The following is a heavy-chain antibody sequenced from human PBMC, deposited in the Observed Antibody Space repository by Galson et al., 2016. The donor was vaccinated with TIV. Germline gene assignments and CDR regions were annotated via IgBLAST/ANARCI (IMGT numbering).Heavy chain of an antibody. CDR3: ARHGDTATGDAFDI. Sequence: SLRLSCAASGFTFSRFWMHWVRQAPGKGLVWVSRISDDATTTTYADSVKGRFTISRDNTKNTLHLQMNSLSADDTAVYYCARHGDTATGDAFDIWGQGTMVTVSS. V-gene: IGHV3-74*01. CDR2: ISDDATTT. J-gene: IGHJ3*02. D-gene: IGHD5-18*01. CDR1: GFTFSRFW.